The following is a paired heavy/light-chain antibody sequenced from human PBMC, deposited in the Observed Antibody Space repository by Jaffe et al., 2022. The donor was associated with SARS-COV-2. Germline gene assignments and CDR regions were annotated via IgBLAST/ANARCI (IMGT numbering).Heavy chain of an antibody. CDR2: IYYTGST. CDR1: GGSISSSY. Sequence: QVQLQESGPGLVKPSETLSLTCTVSGGSISSSYWSWIRQPPGKGLQWIGYIYYTGSTNYNPSLKSRVTISVDTSKNQFYLKVSSVTAADTAVYYCARHGRPCGGDCYSPYYYGMDVWGQGTTVTVSS. D-gene: IGHD2-21*02. J-gene: IGHJ6*02. V-gene: IGHV4-59*08. CDR3: ARHGRPCGGDCYSPYYYGMDV.
Light chain of an antibody. CDR2: LGS. Sequence: DIVMTQSPLSLPVTPGEPASISCRSSQSLLHSNGYNYLEWYLQKPGQSPQLLIYLGSNRASGVPDRFSGSGSGTDFTLKISRVEAEDVGVYYCMQALQTLWTFGQGTKVEIK. V-gene: IGKV2-28*01. CDR1: QSLLHSNGYNY. J-gene: IGKJ1*01. CDR3: MQALQTLWT.